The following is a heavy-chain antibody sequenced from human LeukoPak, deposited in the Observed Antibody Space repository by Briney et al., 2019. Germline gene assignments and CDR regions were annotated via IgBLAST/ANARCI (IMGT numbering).Heavy chain of an antibody. CDR1: GFTFSSYW. V-gene: IGHV3-74*01. Sequence: GGSLRLSCAASGFTFSSYWMHWVRQAPGKGLVWVSRINSDGSSTSYADSVKGRFTISRDNAKNTLYLQMNSLRAEDTAVYYCARAEIIRGYSYSCVEYWGQGTLVTVSS. CDR2: INSDGSST. CDR3: ARAEIIRGYSYSCVEY. D-gene: IGHD5-18*01. J-gene: IGHJ4*02.